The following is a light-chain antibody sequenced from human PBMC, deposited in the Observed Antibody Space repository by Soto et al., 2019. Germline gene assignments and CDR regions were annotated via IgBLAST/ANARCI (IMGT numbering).Light chain of an antibody. CDR2: EVS. V-gene: IGLV2-14*01. Sequence: QSVLTQPASVSGSPGQSITISCTGTSSDVGGYKYVSWYQHHPGKAPKLLIFEVSYRPSGISNRFSGSQSGNTASLTISGLQAADEADYYCTSDKRSYTYVVGTGTKLTVL. CDR3: TSDKRSYTYV. J-gene: IGLJ1*01. CDR1: SSDVGGYKY.